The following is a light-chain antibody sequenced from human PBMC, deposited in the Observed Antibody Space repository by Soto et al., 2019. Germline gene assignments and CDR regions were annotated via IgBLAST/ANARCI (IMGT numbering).Light chain of an antibody. CDR3: QQRSNWPIT. V-gene: IGKV3-11*01. CDR2: DAS. Sequence: EIVLTQSPATLSLSPGERATLSCRASQSVSSYLAWYQQKPGQAPMLLIYDASNRATGIPARFSGSGSGTDFTLTISSLEPEDFAVYYCQQRSNWPITFGQGKRLEIK. J-gene: IGKJ5*01. CDR1: QSVSSY.